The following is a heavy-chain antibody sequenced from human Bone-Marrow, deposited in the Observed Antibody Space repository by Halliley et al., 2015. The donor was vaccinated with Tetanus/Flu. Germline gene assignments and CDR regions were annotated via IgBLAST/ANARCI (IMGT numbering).Heavy chain of an antibody. V-gene: IGHV4-30-4*01. CDR3: VRGRDGHYYDPSGLDF. J-gene: IGHJ4*02. D-gene: IGHD3-22*01. CDR2: IFYSGRT. Sequence: GYIFYSGRTYYNPSLEGRSTISIDTSKNQFSLGVRSVTAADTAVYYCVRGRDGHYYDPSGLDFWGQGTLVTVSS.